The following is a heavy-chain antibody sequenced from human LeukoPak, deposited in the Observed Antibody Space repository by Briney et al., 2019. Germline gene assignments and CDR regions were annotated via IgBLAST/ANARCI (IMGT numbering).Heavy chain of an antibody. V-gene: IGHV3-30*19. CDR2: ISHDETNK. CDR3: ASASSSYCGRDCYSVYRHMDV. CDR1: GFTFSSYG. D-gene: IGHD2-21*01. Sequence: HPGGSLRLSCAASGFTFSSYGMHWVRQAPGKGLEWVAVISHDETNKYHADSVKGRFTISRDNSKNTLYLQMNSLRTEDTAVYYCASASSSYCGRDCYSVYRHMDVWGKGTTVTVSS. J-gene: IGHJ6*03.